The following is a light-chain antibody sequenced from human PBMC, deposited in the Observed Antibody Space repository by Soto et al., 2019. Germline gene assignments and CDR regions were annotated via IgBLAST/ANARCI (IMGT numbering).Light chain of an antibody. CDR1: SSDVGGYNY. CDR3: SSYTSSSTLV. Sequence: QYALTQPASVSGSPGQSITISCTGTSSDVGGYNYVSWYQQHPGKAPKLMMYEVSNRPSGVSNRFSGSKSGNTASLTISGLQAEDEADYYCSSYTSSSTLVFGTGTKLTFL. V-gene: IGLV2-14*01. CDR2: EVS. J-gene: IGLJ1*01.